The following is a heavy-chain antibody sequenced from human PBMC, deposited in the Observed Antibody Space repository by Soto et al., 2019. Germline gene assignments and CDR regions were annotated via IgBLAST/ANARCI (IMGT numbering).Heavy chain of an antibody. CDR2: IYYSGST. CDR1: GGSISIGGYY. CDR3: ARGTTTAEFDFDY. Sequence: LSLTCTVSGGSISIGGYYWSWIRQHPGKGLEWIGYIYYSGSTYYNPSLKSRVTISVDTSKNQFSLKLSSVTAADTAVYYCARGTTTAEFDFDYWGQGTLVTVSS. J-gene: IGHJ4*02. V-gene: IGHV4-31*03. D-gene: IGHD4-17*01.